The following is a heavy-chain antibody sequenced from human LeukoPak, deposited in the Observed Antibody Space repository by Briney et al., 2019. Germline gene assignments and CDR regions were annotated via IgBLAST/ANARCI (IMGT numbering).Heavy chain of an antibody. V-gene: IGHV3-48*03. J-gene: IGHJ4*02. D-gene: IGHD5-18*01. CDR2: ISSSGSTM. Sequence: GRSLRLSCAASGITFSSYEMNWVRQAPGKGLDWVSCISSSGSTMYYADSVKGRFTISRDNAKNSLYLQMNSLRAEETAVYYCARGFRDTAMFLDYWGQGTLVTVSS. CDR1: GITFSSYE. CDR3: ARGFRDTAMFLDY.